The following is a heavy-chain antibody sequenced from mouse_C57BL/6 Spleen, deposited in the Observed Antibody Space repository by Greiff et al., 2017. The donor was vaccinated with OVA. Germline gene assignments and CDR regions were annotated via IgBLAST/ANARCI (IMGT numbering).Heavy chain of an antibody. CDR3: TKIKEGYYAMDY. Sequence: EVQVVESGAGLVKPGGSLKLSCAASGFTFSSYAMSWVRQTPEKRLEWVAYISSGGDYIYYADTVKGRFTISRDNARNTLYLQMSSLKSEDTAMYYCTKIKEGYYAMDYWGQGTSVTVSS. J-gene: IGHJ4*01. CDR1: GFTFSSYA. CDR2: ISSGGDYI. V-gene: IGHV5-9-1*02.